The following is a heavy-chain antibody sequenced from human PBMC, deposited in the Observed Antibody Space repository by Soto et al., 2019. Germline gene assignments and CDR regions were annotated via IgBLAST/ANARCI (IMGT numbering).Heavy chain of an antibody. CDR2: FIPIFGTA. J-gene: IGHJ5*02. Sequence: AVEVSCKASGGTFSSYAISWVRQAPGQGLEWMGGFIPIFGTANYAQKFQGRVTITADESTSTAYMELSSLRSEDTAVYYCARRPGIAPALNWFDPWGQGTLVTVSS. CDR3: ARRPGIAPALNWFDP. V-gene: IGHV1-69*13. CDR1: GGTFSSYA. D-gene: IGHD6-13*01.